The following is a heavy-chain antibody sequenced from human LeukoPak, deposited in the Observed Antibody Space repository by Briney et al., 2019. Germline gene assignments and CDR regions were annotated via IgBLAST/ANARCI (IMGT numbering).Heavy chain of an antibody. Sequence: ASVKVSCKASGYTFTSYAMHWVRQAPGQRLEWMGWINAGNGNTKYSQKFQGRVTITRDTSASTAYMELSSLRSEDTAVYYCARDQFPELPAAILGDWGQGTLVTVSS. D-gene: IGHD2-2*02. CDR3: ARDQFPELPAAILGD. CDR1: GYTFTSYA. V-gene: IGHV1-3*01. J-gene: IGHJ4*02. CDR2: INAGNGNT.